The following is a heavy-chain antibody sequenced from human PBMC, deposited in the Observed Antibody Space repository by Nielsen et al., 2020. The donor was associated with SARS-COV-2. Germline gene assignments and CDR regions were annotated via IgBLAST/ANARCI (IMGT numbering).Heavy chain of an antibody. V-gene: IGHV4-39*01. J-gene: IGHJ5*02. CDR2: IYYSGST. D-gene: IGHD1-26*01. Sequence: GSLRLSCTVSGGSISSSSYYWGWIRQPPGKGLEWIGSIYYSGSTYYNPSLKSRVTISVDTSKNQFSLKLSSVTAADTAVYYCARPRLVGATSWFDPWGQGTLVTVSS. CDR1: GGSISSSSYY. CDR3: ARPRLVGATSWFDP.